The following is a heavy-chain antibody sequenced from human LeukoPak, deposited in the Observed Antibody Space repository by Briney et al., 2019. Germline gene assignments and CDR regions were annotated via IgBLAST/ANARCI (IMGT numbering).Heavy chain of an antibody. V-gene: IGHV3-23*01. CDR2: IRGSGGRT. CDR3: AKGGNGYCSDGICSPRVVAAIDY. D-gene: IGHD2-8*01. J-gene: IGHJ4*02. Sequence: GGSLRLSCAASGLTFSSYAMSWVRQAPGKGLEWVSGIRGSGGRTYYADAVKGRFTISRDKSKNTLYLQMNSLRAEDTAVYYCAKGGNGYCSDGICSPRVVAAIDYWGQGTLVTVSS. CDR1: GLTFSSYA.